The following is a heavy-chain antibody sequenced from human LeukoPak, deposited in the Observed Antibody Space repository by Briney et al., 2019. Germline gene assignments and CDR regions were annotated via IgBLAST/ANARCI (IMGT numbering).Heavy chain of an antibody. CDR1: GGSFSGYY. Sequence: SETLSLTCGVNGGSFSGYYWNWIRQTPGKGLEWIGNIFFSGSTYYSPSLKSRVTISLDTSMNQFSLKLTSVTAADTAVYYCAKSNGYGLVDIWGQGTMVTVSS. V-gene: IGHV4-34*12. D-gene: IGHD3-10*01. J-gene: IGHJ3*02. CDR2: IFFSGST. CDR3: AKSNGYGLVDI.